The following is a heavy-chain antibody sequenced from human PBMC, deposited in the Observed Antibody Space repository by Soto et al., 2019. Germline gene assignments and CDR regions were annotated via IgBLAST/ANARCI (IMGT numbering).Heavy chain of an antibody. CDR3: AKDLSGIVVVVAATFDY. V-gene: IGHV3-23*01. CDR2: ISGSGGST. J-gene: IGHJ4*02. CDR1: GFTFSSYA. Sequence: GGSLRLSCAASGFTFSSYAMSWVRQDPGKGLEWVSAISGSGGSTYYADSVKGRFTISRDNSKNTLYLQMNSLRAEDTAVYYCAKDLSGIVVVVAATFDYWGQGTLVTVSS. D-gene: IGHD2-15*01.